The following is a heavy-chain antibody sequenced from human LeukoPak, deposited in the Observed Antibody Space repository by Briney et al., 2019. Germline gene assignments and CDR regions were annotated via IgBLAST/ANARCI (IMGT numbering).Heavy chain of an antibody. CDR2: IYHSGST. CDR3: ARAYSSSWYFNWFDP. D-gene: IGHD6-13*01. V-gene: IGHV4-38-2*02. CDR1: GYSISSGYY. J-gene: IGHJ5*02. Sequence: SETLSLTCTVSGYSISSGYYWGWIRQPPGKGLEWIGSIYHSGSTYYNPSLKSRVTISVDTSKNQFSLKLNSVTAADTAVYFCARAYSSSWYFNWFDPWGQATLVTVSS.